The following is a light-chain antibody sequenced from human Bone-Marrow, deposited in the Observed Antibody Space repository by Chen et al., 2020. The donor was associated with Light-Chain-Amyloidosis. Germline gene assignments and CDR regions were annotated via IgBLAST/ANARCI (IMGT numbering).Light chain of an antibody. J-gene: IGLJ1*01. CDR2: EVT. V-gene: IGLV2-14*01. CDR3: SSYTITHTLV. CDR1: SSDVGGDNH. Sequence: QSALTQPASVSGSPGQSIPISCTGTSSDVGGDNHVSWYQQHPDNAPKLMIYEVTNRPSWVPDRVSGSESDKTASLTISVLQTADEADYVCSSYTITHTLVFGCGTRVAVL.